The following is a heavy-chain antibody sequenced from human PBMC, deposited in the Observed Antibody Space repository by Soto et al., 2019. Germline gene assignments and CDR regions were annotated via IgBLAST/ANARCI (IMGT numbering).Heavy chain of an antibody. CDR2: VYSSGST. CDR1: GGSISSGDYY. J-gene: IGHJ6*03. V-gene: IGHV4-61*08. Sequence: SETLSLTCTVSGGSISSGDYYWSWIRQPPGKGLEWIGYVYSSGSTNYNSSLESRATISVDSSTNQFSLKLSSVTAADTAVYYCARLKRITIYEVVSAEFYMDVWGKGTTVTVSS. CDR3: ARLKRITIYEVVSAEFYMDV. D-gene: IGHD3-3*01.